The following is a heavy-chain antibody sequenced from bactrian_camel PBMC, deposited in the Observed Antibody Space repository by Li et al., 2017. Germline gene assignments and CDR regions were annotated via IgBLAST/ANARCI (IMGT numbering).Heavy chain of an antibody. CDR2: INSGGGST. CDR3: AADAGDERRDEAGTEDLNY. V-gene: IGHV3S40*01. Sequence: VQLVESGGSLVQPGGSLRLSCAASGFTFDSYDMTWVRQALGKGLGWVSAINSGGGSTYYADSVKGRFTISRDNAKNTLYPQMNSLKTEDTAVYYCAADAGDERRDEAGTEDLNYWGQGTQVTVS. J-gene: IGHJ4*01. CDR1: GFTFDSYD. D-gene: IGHD6*01.